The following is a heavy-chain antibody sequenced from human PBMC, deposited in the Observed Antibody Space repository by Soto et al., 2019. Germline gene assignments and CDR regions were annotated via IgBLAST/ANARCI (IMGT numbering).Heavy chain of an antibody. CDR3: ARVRRYSGYYYYLDV. J-gene: IGHJ6*03. Sequence: QVPLVQSGAEVKKPGASVKVSCKASGYTFTSYDINWVRQATGQGLEWMGWMKPNSGNTGYAQKFQGRVTMTRNTSLSTAHKHLSSLSSEDTALYYCARVRRYSGYYYYLDVWGTGTPVTVSS. CDR1: GYTFTSYD. CDR2: MKPNSGNT. D-gene: IGHD5-12*01. V-gene: IGHV1-8*01.